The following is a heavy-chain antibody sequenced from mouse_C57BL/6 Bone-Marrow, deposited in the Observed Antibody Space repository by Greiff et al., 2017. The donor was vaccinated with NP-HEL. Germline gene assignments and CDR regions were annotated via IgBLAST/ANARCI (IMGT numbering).Heavy chain of an antibody. CDR1: GYTFTDYY. CDR2: INPYNGGT. V-gene: IGHV1-19*01. Sequence: EVQLVESGPVLVKPGASVKMSCKASGYTFTDYYMNWVKQSHGKSLEWIGVINPYNGGTSYNQKFKGKATLTVDKSSSTAYMELNSLTSEDSAVYYCAIPSYYYGSSYVDYWGQGTTLTVSS. J-gene: IGHJ2*01. D-gene: IGHD1-1*01. CDR3: AIPSYYYGSSYVDY.